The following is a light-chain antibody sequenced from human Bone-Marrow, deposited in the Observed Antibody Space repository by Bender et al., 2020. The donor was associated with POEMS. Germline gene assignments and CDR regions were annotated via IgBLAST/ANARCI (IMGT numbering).Light chain of an antibody. Sequence: NFMLTQPHSVSESPGKTVTISCTGSSGRIDNNYVQWYQQRPGSAPTTVIYDDNQRPSGVPDRFSGSIDSSSNSASLTISGLRTEDEADYYCQGYDSCNLWVFGGGTKLTVL. CDR2: DDN. CDR1: SGRIDNNY. V-gene: IGLV6-57*02. CDR3: QGYDSCNLWV. J-gene: IGLJ3*02.